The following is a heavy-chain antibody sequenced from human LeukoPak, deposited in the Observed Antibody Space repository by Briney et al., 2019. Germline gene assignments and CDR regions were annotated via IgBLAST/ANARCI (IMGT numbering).Heavy chain of an antibody. CDR3: AKDIQGSY. CDR2: VSSSGANT. Sequence: PGGSLRLSCAASGFTFSDYYMSWIRQAPGKGLEWVSLVSSSGANTYYADSVKGRFTISRDKNTVYLQMNSLRAEDTAIYYCAKDIQGSYWGQGTLVTVSS. D-gene: IGHD2-21*01. V-gene: IGHV3-11*01. CDR1: GFTFSDYY. J-gene: IGHJ4*02.